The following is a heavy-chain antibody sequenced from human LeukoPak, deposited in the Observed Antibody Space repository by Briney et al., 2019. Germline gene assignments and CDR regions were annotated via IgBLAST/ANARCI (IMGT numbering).Heavy chain of an antibody. CDR1: RGTFSSYA. CDR3: ARNPGYYGSYMDV. Sequence: GASVKVSCKASRGTFSSYAISWVRQAPGQGLEWMGGTIPIFGTANYAQKFQGRVTITADKSTSTAYMELSSLRSEDTAVYYCARNPGYYGSYMDVWGKGTTVTVSS. CDR2: TIPIFGTA. J-gene: IGHJ6*03. V-gene: IGHV1-69*06. D-gene: IGHD3-10*01.